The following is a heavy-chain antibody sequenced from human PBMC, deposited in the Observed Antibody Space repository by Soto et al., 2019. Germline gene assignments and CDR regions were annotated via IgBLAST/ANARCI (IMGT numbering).Heavy chain of an antibody. D-gene: IGHD2-2*01. CDR3: ARGWSTSCYAGLGSCYYYYMDV. CDR2: INHSGST. V-gene: IGHV4-34*01. J-gene: IGHJ6*03. CDR1: GGSFSGYY. Sequence: SETLSLTCAVYGGSFSGYYWSWIRQPPGKGLEWIGEINHSGSTNYNPSLKRRVTISVDTSKNQFSLKLSSVTAADTAVYYCARGWSTSCYAGLGSCYYYYMDVWGKGTTVTVSS.